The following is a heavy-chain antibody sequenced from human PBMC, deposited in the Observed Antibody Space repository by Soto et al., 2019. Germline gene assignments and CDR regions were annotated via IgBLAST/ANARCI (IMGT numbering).Heavy chain of an antibody. CDR2: IYTSGST. CDR3: ARADYGDLDSDYYYYGMDV. J-gene: IGHJ6*02. Sequence: PSETLSLTCTVSGGSISSYYWSWIRQPAGKGLEWIGRIYTSGSTNYNPSLKSRVTMSVDTSKNQFSLKLSSVTAADTAVYYCARADYGDLDSDYYYYGMDVWGQGTPVTVSS. CDR1: GGSISSYY. D-gene: IGHD4-17*01. V-gene: IGHV4-4*07.